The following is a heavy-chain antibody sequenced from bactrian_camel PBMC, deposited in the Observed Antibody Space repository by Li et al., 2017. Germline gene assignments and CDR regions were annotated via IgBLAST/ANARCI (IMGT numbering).Heavy chain of an antibody. CDR3: AAAPGSWGGCPGGESFRY. J-gene: IGHJ6*01. D-gene: IGHD6*01. Sequence: VQLVESGGGSVQSGGSLRLSCAASGYTWSSYCIGWFRQAPGKEREGVAIIDTDGSTFYADSVTGRFTISQDNTKNTVYLHMDTLKPEDTAMYYCAAAPGSWGGCPGGESFRYWGQGTQVTVS. V-gene: IGHV3S10*01. CDR2: IDTDGST. CDR1: GYTWSSYC.